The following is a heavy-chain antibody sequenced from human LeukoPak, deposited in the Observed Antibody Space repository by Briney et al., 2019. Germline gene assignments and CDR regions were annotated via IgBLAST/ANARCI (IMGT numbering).Heavy chain of an antibody. Sequence: PGGSLRLSCAASGFTFSNYWMSWVRQAPGKGLEWVANINQDGSETYYADSVKGRFTMSRDNAKNSLDLQMNSLRAEDTAVYYCAKDYEPLVGVHRWGDWFDPWGQGTLVTVSS. CDR3: AKDYEPLVGVHRWGDWFDP. J-gene: IGHJ5*02. D-gene: IGHD1-26*01. V-gene: IGHV3-7*03. CDR2: INQDGSET. CDR1: GFTFSNYW.